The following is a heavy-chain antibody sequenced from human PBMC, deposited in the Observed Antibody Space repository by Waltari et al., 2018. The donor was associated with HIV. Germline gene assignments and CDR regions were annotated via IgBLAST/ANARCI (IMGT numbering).Heavy chain of an antibody. CDR1: GNRFRTHG. Sequence: QGQLVQSGAEVKQPGASVKVSCNTSGNRFRTHGIRWVRQAPGQGLEWMGWISSSDVNTKYAQNFQGRVTMTTDTSTNTVNMELRSLRSDDTAVYYCVREGFCSGGRCYSGTLAVWGPGTMVTVSS. CDR3: VREGFCSGGRCYSGTLAV. J-gene: IGHJ3*01. CDR2: ISSSDVNT. V-gene: IGHV1-18*01. D-gene: IGHD2-15*01.